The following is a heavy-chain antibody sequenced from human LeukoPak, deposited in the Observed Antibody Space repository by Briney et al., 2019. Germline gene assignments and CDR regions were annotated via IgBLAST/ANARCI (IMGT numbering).Heavy chain of an antibody. CDR2: ISAYNGNT. CDR1: GYTFTSYG. J-gene: IGHJ6*02. D-gene: IGHD2-15*01. Sequence: ASVKVSCKASGYTFTSYGFSWVRQAPGQGLEWMGWISAYNGNTNYAQKFQGRVTMTRNTSISTAYMELGSLRSEDTAVYYCARLHCSGGSCYEGYYYYYGMDVWGQGTTVTVS. V-gene: IGHV1-18*01. CDR3: ARLHCSGGSCYEGYYYYYGMDV.